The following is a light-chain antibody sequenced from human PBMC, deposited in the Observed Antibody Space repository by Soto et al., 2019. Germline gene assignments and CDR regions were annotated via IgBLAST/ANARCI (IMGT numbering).Light chain of an antibody. Sequence: EIVMTQSPATLSVSPGERATLSCRASQSVSSNLAWYQQTPGQAPRLLIYGASTRATGIPARFSGSGSGTEFPLSISRLQSEDFAVYYCQQYNNWPPWTFGQGTKVEIQ. J-gene: IGKJ1*01. CDR2: GAS. CDR3: QQYNNWPPWT. V-gene: IGKV3-15*01. CDR1: QSVSSN.